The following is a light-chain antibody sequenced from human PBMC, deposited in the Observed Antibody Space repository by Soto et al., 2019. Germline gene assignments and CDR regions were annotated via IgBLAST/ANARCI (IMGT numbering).Light chain of an antibody. CDR3: QTWDTGIVV. V-gene: IGLV4-69*01. CDR2: LNSDGSH. J-gene: IGLJ1*01. CDR1: SGHSSYA. Sequence: QLVLTQSPSASASLGASVKLTCTLSSGHSSYAIAWHQQQPEKGPRYLMKLNSDGSHSKGDGIPDRFSVSTSGAERYLSISSVQSEDEADYYCQTWDTGIVVFGTGTKVTVL.